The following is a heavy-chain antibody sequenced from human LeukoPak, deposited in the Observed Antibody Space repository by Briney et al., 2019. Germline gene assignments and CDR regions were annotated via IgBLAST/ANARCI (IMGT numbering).Heavy chain of an antibody. V-gene: IGHV1-2*02. CDR1: GYRFPSYY. J-gene: IGHJ4*02. D-gene: IGHD1-1*01. CDR3: ARDHGTDGTTFTLNFDC. Sequence: ASVKVCCKASGYRFPSYYIHWVRQAPGQGLEWMGLINPNNGATKYAQKFQGGVTLTTDTSLTTVFMELTWLTSDDTATYYCARDHGTDGTTFTLNFDCWGQGTLVTVSS. CDR2: INPNNGAT.